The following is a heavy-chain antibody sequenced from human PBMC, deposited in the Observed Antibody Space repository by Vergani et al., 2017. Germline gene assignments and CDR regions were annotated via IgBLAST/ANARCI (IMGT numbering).Heavy chain of an antibody. CDR3: TTQGTTVTSELDYYYYGMDV. Sequence: EVQLVESGGGLVKPGGSLRLSCAASGFTFSNAWMSWVRQAPGKGLEWVGRIKSKTDGGTTDYAAPVKGRFTISRDDSKNTLYLQMNSLKTEDTAVYYCTTQGTTVTSELDYYYYGMDVWGQGTTVTVSS. CDR2: IKSKTDGGTT. J-gene: IGHJ6*02. V-gene: IGHV3-15*01. D-gene: IGHD4-17*01. CDR1: GFTFSNAW.